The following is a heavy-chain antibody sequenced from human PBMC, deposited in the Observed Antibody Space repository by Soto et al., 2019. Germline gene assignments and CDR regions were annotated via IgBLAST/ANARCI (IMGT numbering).Heavy chain of an antibody. J-gene: IGHJ4*02. Sequence: QVQLVQSGAEVKKPGSSVKVSCKASGGTFSSYSISWVRQAPGQGLEGMGGIIPIFGTANYAQKFQGRVTITADESTSTAYMELSSLRSEDTAVYYCAIEYSSSPPYYPIGYWGQGTLVTVSS. CDR3: AIEYSSSPPYYPIGY. CDR1: GGTFSSYS. CDR2: IIPIFGTA. D-gene: IGHD6-6*01. V-gene: IGHV1-69*01.